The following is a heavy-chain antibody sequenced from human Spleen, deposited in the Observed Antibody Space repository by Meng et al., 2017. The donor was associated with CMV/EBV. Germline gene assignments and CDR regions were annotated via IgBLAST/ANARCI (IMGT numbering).Heavy chain of an antibody. D-gene: IGHD2-15*01. CDR1: YS. Sequence: YSMHWVRQGPGKGLERVAAISFDGSNKYYAVSVKGRFTISRDNAKNTRYLQMNSLRTEDTAVYYCARGSPVYCSDTTCQQPFNDWFDPWGQGTLVTVSS. CDR3: ARGSPVYCSDTTCQQPFNDWFDP. J-gene: IGHJ5*02. V-gene: IGHV3-30-3*01. CDR2: ISFDGSNK.